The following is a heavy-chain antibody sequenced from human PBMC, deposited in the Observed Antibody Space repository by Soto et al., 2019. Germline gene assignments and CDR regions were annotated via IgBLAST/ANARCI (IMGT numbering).Heavy chain of an antibody. CDR3: TGSPVE. CDR2: IYYSGST. J-gene: IGHJ4*02. CDR1: GGSISRGGYY. V-gene: IGHV4-31*03. Sequence: SETLSLTCTVSGGSISRGGYYWSWLRQHSGKGLEWIGYIYYSGSTYYNPSLKSRVTITVDTTKNQFSLKLSSVTAADTARYYWTGSPVEWGQGTLVTVSS. D-gene: IGHD4-17*01.